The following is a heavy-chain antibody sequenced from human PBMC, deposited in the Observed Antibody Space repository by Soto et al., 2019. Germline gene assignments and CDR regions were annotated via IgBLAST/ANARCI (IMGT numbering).Heavy chain of an antibody. CDR3: AKVIRADSTSSNFYYYSGMAV. CDR1: GFSFSTYG. V-gene: IGHV3-30*18. D-gene: IGHD6-6*01. CDR2: ISNDGSNK. Sequence: QVQMVESGGGVVQPGRSLRLSCAASGFSFSTYGMHWVRQAPGKGLEWMAVISNDGSNKYYADSVKGRFTISRDNSKDPLFLQMNSLMGEDTAIYYCAKVIRADSTSSNFYYYSGMAVWGQGTTVTVSS. J-gene: IGHJ6*02.